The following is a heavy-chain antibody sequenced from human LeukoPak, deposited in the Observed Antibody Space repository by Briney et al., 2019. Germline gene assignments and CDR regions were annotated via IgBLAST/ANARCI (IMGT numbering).Heavy chain of an antibody. CDR2: INGDGSEN. D-gene: IGHD2/OR15-2a*01. J-gene: IGHJ3*02. CDR3: ARKGGIYCNDGCFHDAFDI. CDR1: GFTFNNYW. V-gene: IGHV3-7*01. Sequence: PGGSLRLSCAASGFTFNNYWMNWVRQAPGKGLKWVANINGDGSENHSADSVKGRFTISRDNAKNSLYLQMNSLRGEDTAVYYCARKGGIYCNDGCFHDAFDIWGQGTTVTVSS.